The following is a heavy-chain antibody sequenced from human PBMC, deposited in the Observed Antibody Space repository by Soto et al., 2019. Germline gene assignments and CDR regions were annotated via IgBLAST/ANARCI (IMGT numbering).Heavy chain of an antibody. CDR2: ISSSSSYI. D-gene: IGHD1-1*01. J-gene: IGHJ4*02. V-gene: IGHV3-21*01. CDR1: GFIFSSYS. Sequence: EVQLAESGGGLVKPGGSLRLSCAASGFIFSSYSMNWVRQAPGKGLEWVSAISSSSSYIYYADSVKGRFTISRDNAKNSLYLQMNSLRAEDTAVYYCAIDLGTGTTLYYWGQGTLVTVSS. CDR3: AIDLGTGTTLYY.